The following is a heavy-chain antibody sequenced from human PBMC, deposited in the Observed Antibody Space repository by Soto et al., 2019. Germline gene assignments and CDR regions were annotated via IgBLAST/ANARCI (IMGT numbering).Heavy chain of an antibody. CDR2: ISYDGSNK. J-gene: IGHJ3*02. CDR1: GFTFSSYG. V-gene: IGHV3-30*03. Sequence: QVQLVESGGGVVQPGRSLRLSCAASGFTFSSYGMHWVRQAPGKGLEWVAVISYDGSNKNYADSVKGRFTISRDNSKNTLYLQMNSLRAEDTAVYYCARVVVVAATYDAFDIWGQGTMVTVSS. CDR3: ARVVVVAATYDAFDI. D-gene: IGHD2-15*01.